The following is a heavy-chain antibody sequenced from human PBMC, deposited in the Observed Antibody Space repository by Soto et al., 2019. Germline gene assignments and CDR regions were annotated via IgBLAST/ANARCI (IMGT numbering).Heavy chain of an antibody. CDR1: GFTFSNYG. V-gene: IGHV3-30*18. J-gene: IGHJ4*02. CDR3: AKETHSSGYGSYFDY. CDR2: ISKDGSTK. D-gene: IGHD3-22*01. Sequence: SLRLSCAASGFTFSNYGMHWVRQAPGKGLEWVAVISKDGSTKYDADSVKGRFTISRDNSKNTLYLQMNSLRAEDTAVYYCAKETHSSGYGSYFDYWGPGTLVTVSS.